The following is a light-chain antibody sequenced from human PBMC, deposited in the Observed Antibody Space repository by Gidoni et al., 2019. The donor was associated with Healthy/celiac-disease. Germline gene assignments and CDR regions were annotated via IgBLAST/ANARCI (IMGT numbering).Light chain of an antibody. Sequence: QSALTQPASVSGSPGPSITISCTGTSSDVGGYNYVSWYQQHPGKAPKLMIYEVSNRPSGVSNRFSGSKSGNTASLTISGLQSEDEADYYCSSYTSSSTCYVVGTGTKVTVL. J-gene: IGLJ1*01. CDR2: EVS. CDR1: SSDVGGYNY. CDR3: SSYTSSSTCYV. V-gene: IGLV2-14*01.